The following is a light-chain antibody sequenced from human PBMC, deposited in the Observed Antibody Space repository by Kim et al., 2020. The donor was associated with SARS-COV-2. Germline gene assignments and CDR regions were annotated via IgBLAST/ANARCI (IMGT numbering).Light chain of an antibody. V-gene: IGKV1-17*01. Sequence: ASVEDRVTITCRASQDIRNDLGWYQQNPGRAPKRLIYGASSLQSGVPSRFSGSVSGTEFTLTLSGVQPEDFATYLCLQRSTYPLTFGQGTRLEIK. CDR2: GAS. CDR3: LQRSTYPLT. CDR1: QDIRND. J-gene: IGKJ5*01.